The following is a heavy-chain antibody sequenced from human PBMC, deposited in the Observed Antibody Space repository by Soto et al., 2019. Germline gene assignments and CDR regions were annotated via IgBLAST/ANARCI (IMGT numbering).Heavy chain of an antibody. CDR3: ARVPSGRGDLVDS. D-gene: IGHD3-16*01. V-gene: IGHV4-31*03. CDR1: GGSISNAGYY. CDR2: IYDSGST. Sequence: PSETLSLTCTVSGGSISNAGYYWSWIRQHPGKGLEWIGCIYDSGSTYYNPSLKSRVTISVDTSKNQFSLKLTSVTAADTAVYYCARVPSGRGDLVDSWGQGTLVTVSS. J-gene: IGHJ4*02.